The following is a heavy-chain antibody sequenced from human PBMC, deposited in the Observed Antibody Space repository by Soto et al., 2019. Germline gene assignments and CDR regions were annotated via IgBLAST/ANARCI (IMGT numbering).Heavy chain of an antibody. J-gene: IGHJ4*02. CDR1: GFNVSSNY. Sequence: EVQLVESGGGLVQPGGSLRLSCAASGFNVSSNYMSWVRQAPGKGLEWVAVIYSGGSTYSADSMKGRFIISRDNSNNTLYLQMNSLRAEDTAVYYCARAEPLVHWGQGTLVTVSS. CDR2: IYSGGST. V-gene: IGHV3-66*01. CDR3: ARAEPLVH. D-gene: IGHD2-8*02.